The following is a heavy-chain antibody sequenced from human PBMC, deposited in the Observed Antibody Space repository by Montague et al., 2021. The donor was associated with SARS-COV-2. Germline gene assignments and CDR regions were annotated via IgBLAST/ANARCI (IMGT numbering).Heavy chain of an antibody. CDR1: GGSFSGYY. V-gene: IGHV4-34*01. Sequence: SETLSLTCAVYGGSFSGYYWSWIRQPPGKGLEWIGEINHSGSTNYNPSLKSRVTISVDTSKNQFSLQLNSVTAEDTAVYYCARELRRIIMIVDIRGFDYWGQGTLDTVSS. D-gene: IGHD3-22*01. CDR3: ARELRRIIMIVDIRGFDY. CDR2: INHSGST. J-gene: IGHJ4*02.